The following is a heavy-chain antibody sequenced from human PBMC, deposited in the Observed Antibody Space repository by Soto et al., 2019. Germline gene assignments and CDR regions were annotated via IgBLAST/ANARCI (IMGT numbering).Heavy chain of an antibody. Sequence: SETLSLTCTVSGGSISSYYWSWIRQPPGKGLEWIGYIYYSGSTNYNPSLKSRVTISVDTSKNQFSLKLSSVTAADTAVYYCAGGNWNYAFYFDYWGQGTLVTVSS. CDR3: AGGNWNYAFYFDY. CDR2: IYYSGST. D-gene: IGHD1-7*01. J-gene: IGHJ4*02. CDR1: GGSISSYY. V-gene: IGHV4-59*01.